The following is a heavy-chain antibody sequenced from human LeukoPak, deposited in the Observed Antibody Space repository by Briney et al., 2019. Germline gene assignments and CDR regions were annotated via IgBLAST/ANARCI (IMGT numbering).Heavy chain of an antibody. V-gene: IGHV3-64*01. CDR2: ISSNGGST. D-gene: IGHD3-10*01. CDR3: AKVDGSGSYYRY. Sequence: GGSLRLSCAASGFTFSSYAMHWVRQAPGKGLEYVSAISSNGGSTYYANSVKGRFTISRDNSKNTLYLQMNSLRAEDTAVYYCAKVDGSGSYYRYWGQGTLVTVSS. CDR1: GFTFSSYA. J-gene: IGHJ4*02.